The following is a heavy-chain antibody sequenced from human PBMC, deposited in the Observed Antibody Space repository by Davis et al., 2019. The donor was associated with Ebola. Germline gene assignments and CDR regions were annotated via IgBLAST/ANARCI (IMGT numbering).Heavy chain of an antibody. Sequence: GGSLRLSCAASGFTFSSYSMNWVRQAPGKGLEWVPFISTSDSDIYYADSVKGRFTISRDNAKNSLYLHMNSLGAKDTAVYFCAREHRGGVTGPYYFDSWGRGTLVTVSA. V-gene: IGHV3-21*06. CDR3: AREHRGGVTGPYYFDS. CDR2: ISTSDSDI. J-gene: IGHJ4*02. D-gene: IGHD3-16*01. CDR1: GFTFSSYS.